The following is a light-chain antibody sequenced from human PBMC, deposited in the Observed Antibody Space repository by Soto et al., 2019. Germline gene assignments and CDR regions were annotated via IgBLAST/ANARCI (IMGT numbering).Light chain of an antibody. Sequence: EVVLTQSPGTLSLSPGERATLSCRASQSVSSRYLAGYQQTPGQAPRLLIYGASSRATGIPGRFSGSGSGTDLTLNITRLEPEDSAVYYCQQYGTSPWAFGQGTKVEIK. CDR2: GAS. V-gene: IGKV3-20*01. CDR3: QQYGTSPWA. CDR1: QSVSSRY. J-gene: IGKJ1*01.